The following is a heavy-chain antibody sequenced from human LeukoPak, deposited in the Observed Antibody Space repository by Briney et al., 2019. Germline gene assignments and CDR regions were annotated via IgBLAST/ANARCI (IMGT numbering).Heavy chain of an antibody. J-gene: IGHJ4*02. CDR3: AREGQWDLFDY. V-gene: IGHV3-48*03. Sequence: QPGGPLRLSCAASGFTFSSYEMNWVRQAPGKGLEWVSYISSSGSTIYYADSVKGRFTISRDNAKNSLYLQMNSLRAEDTAVYYCAREGQWDLFDYWGQGTLVTVSS. D-gene: IGHD1-26*01. CDR1: GFTFSSYE. CDR2: ISSSGSTI.